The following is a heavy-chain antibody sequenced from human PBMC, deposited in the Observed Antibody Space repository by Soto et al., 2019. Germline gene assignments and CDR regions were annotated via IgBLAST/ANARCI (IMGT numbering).Heavy chain of an antibody. CDR3: VMVDNYVTPTPQDV. J-gene: IGHJ6*02. V-gene: IGHV1-18*01. CDR1: GYIFVNSG. D-gene: IGHD3-16*01. Sequence: QVQLVQSGAEVKKPGASVKVSCKASGYIFVNSGIAWVRQAPGQGLEWMGWISPFTGNTHSATKIQGRLTMTTDTSTSTAYMDLGSLTSDDTAVYYCVMVDNYVTPTPQDVGGQGTTVTVSS. CDR2: ISPFTGNT.